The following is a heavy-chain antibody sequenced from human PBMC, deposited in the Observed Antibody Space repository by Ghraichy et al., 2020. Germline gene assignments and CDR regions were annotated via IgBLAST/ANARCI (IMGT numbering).Heavy chain of an antibody. CDR3: ARGGSGWFPDY. Sequence: SETLSLTCAVYGGSFGGSYWNWIRQPPGKGLEWIGEINYSGSTSYNPSLKSRVIISVDTSKNQFSLNLSYVTAADTAVYYCARGGSGWFPDYWGQGTLVTVSS. V-gene: IGHV4-34*01. J-gene: IGHJ4*02. CDR1: GGSFGGSY. CDR2: INYSGST. D-gene: IGHD6-19*01.